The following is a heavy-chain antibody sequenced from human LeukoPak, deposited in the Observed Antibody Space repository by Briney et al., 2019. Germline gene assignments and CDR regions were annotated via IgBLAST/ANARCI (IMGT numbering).Heavy chain of an antibody. CDR2: INPKSGGT. CDR1: GHTFTAYY. Sequence: ASVKVSCKASGHTFTAYYLQWVRLAPGQGLEWMGWINPKSGGTEYAQRFQGRVTMTRDTSISTAYMELSRLRSDDTAVYYCARDHCSANSCYEDYYNGLDVWGQGTTVTVSS. V-gene: IGHV1-2*02. CDR3: ARDHCSANSCYEDYYNGLDV. D-gene: IGHD2-2*01. J-gene: IGHJ6*02.